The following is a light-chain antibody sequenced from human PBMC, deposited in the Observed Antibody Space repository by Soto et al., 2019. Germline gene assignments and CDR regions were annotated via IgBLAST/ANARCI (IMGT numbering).Light chain of an antibody. V-gene: IGKV1-27*01. CDR3: QTYDKAPWT. CDR2: GAS. CDR1: QYIHTH. Sequence: DIQMTQSPSSLSASVGDRVTITCRASQYIHTHLAWYQQKPGNSPKLLVYGASTLHSGVPSRFSASGSGTDVILTISSLQSEDVATYYCQTYDKAPWTFGPGTRV. J-gene: IGKJ1*01.